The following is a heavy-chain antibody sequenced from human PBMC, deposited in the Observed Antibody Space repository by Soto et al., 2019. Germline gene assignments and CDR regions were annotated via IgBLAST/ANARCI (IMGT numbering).Heavy chain of an antibody. D-gene: IGHD3-10*01. CDR3: ATGRFSAMIRGVIMFDP. CDR2: IHYSGST. CDR1: GGSISSYY. Sequence: SETLSLTCTVSGGSISSYYLNWIRQPPGKGLEWIGYIHYSGSTNYNPSLKSRVTISVDTSNNQFSLKLSSVTAADTAVYYCATGRFSAMIRGVIMFDPWGQGTLVTVSS. J-gene: IGHJ5*02. V-gene: IGHV4-59*01.